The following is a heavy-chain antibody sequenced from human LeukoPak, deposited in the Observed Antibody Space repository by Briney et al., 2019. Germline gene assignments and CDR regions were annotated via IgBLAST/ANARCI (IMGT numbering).Heavy chain of an antibody. CDR3: ARGDYDILTGYYIGFDY. D-gene: IGHD3-9*01. J-gene: IGHJ4*02. CDR1: GGSISSYY. Sequence: PSETLSLTCTVSGGSISSYYWSWIRQPPGKGLEWIGYIYYSGSTNYNPSLKSRVTISVDTSKNQFSLKLSSVTAADTAVYYCARGDYDILTGYYIGFDYWGQGTLVTVSS. V-gene: IGHV4-59*01. CDR2: IYYSGST.